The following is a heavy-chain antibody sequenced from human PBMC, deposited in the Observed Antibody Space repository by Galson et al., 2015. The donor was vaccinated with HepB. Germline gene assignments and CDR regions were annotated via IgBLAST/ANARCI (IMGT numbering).Heavy chain of an antibody. V-gene: IGHV3-48*02. CDR2: IYRDCRLI. J-gene: IGHJ6*02. CDR3: ARGCSSTSCYV. Sequence: LRLAAADSGFTVSSHGRNWVRQAPRKGLEWGSYIYRDCRLINHADSVKVRFTNSRENAKNSLYLQMNSLRDDDTAVYYCARGCSSTSCYVWGQGTTVTVSS. CDR1: GFTVSSHG. D-gene: IGHD2-2*01.